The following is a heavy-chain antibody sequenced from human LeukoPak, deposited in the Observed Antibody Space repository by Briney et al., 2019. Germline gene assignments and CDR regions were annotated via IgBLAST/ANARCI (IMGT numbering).Heavy chain of an antibody. D-gene: IGHD3-10*01. CDR3: AKGPVVRGVNYFDY. J-gene: IGHJ4*02. Sequence: GGSLRLSCAASGFTFSRDWMHWVRQVPGKGLVWVSRIDSDDGSTSYADSVRGRFTISRDNSKNTLYLQMNSLRAEDTAVYYCAKGPVVRGVNYFDYWGQGTLVTVSS. CDR2: IDSDDGST. V-gene: IGHV3-74*01. CDR1: GFTFSRDW.